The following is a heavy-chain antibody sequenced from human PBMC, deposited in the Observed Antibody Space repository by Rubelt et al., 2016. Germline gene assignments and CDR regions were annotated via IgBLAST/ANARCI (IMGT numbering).Heavy chain of an antibody. J-gene: IGHJ5*02. V-gene: IGHV3-21*01. CDR3: ARHYCSSTSCYP. CDR1: GFTFSSYS. D-gene: IGHD2-2*01. Sequence: EVQLVESGGGLVKPGGSLRLSCAASGFTFSSYSMNWVRQAPGKGLEWVSSISSSSSYIYYADSVKGRFPISRDNAKNSLYLQMNSLRAEDTSVDYCARHYCSSTSCYPWGQGTLVTVSS. CDR2: ISSSSSYI.